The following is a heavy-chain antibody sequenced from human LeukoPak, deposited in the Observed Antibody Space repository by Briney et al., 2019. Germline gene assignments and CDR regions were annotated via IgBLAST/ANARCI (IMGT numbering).Heavy chain of an antibody. D-gene: IGHD3-22*01. Sequence: PPGGSLRLSCAASGFTFSSYVMHWVRQAPGKGLEWVAFIRYDGSYKYYADSVKGRFTISRDNSKNTLYLQMNSLRAEDTAVYYCAREEWLLLRHYYYYYMDVWGKGTTVTVSS. V-gene: IGHV3-30*02. CDR3: AREEWLLLRHYYYYYMDV. J-gene: IGHJ6*03. CDR1: GFTFSSYV. CDR2: IRYDGSYK.